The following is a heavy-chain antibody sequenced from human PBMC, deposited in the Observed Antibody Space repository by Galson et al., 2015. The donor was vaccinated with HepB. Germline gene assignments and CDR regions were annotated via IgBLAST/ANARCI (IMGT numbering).Heavy chain of an antibody. V-gene: IGHV3-33*01. CDR1: GFTFSSYG. CDR3: ASAGPGLLWFGESQGDYYYGMDV. CDR2: IWYDGSNK. J-gene: IGHJ6*02. D-gene: IGHD3-10*01. Sequence: SLRLSCAASGFTFSSYGMHWVRQAPGKGLEWVAVIWYDGSNKYYADSVKGRFTISRDNSKNTLYLQMNSLRAEDTAVYYCASAGPGLLWFGESQGDYYYGMDVWGQGTTVTVSS.